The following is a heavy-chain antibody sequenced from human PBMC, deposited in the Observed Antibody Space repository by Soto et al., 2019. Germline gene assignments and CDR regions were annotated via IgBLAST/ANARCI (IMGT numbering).Heavy chain of an antibody. CDR2: ISGSGANT. D-gene: IGHD3-16*01. J-gene: IGHJ4*02. CDR3: AKGRYAAQTSRVFDY. CDR1: GFTFSNYA. Sequence: GGSLRLSCAASGFTFSNYAMNWVRQAPGKGLEWVSTISGSGANTYYADSVKGRSTLSRDNSKNTLYLQMNSLRAEDAAVYYCAKGRYAAQTSRVFDYWGQGNLVTVSS. V-gene: IGHV3-23*01.